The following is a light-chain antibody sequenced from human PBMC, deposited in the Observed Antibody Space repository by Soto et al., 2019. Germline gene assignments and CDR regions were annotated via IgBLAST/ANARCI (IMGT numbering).Light chain of an antibody. V-gene: IGKV1-8*01. J-gene: IGKJ3*01. CDR3: QQYYSYSVA. Sequence: AIRMTQSPSSFSASTGDRVTITCRASQGISSYLALYQQKPGKAPKLLIYAASTLQSGVPSRFSGSGSGTDFTLTISCLQSEDFATYYCQQYYSYSVAFGPGTKVDSK. CDR1: QGISSY. CDR2: AAS.